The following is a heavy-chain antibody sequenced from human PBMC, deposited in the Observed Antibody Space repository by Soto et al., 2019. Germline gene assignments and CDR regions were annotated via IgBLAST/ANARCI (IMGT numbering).Heavy chain of an antibody. J-gene: IGHJ5*02. Sequence: APVKVSCKASGYTFTSYGISWVRQAPGQGLEWMGWISAYNGNTNYAQKLQGRVTMTTDTSTSTAYMELRSLRSDDTAVYYWARTAGYSTLNWFDPWGQGTLVTVSS. CDR3: ARTAGYSTLNWFDP. CDR2: ISAYNGNT. V-gene: IGHV1-18*01. CDR1: GYTFTSYG. D-gene: IGHD6-13*01.